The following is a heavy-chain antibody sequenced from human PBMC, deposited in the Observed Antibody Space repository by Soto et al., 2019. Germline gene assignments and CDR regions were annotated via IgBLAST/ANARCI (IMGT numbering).Heavy chain of an antibody. D-gene: IGHD2-8*01. CDR1: GDSVSTNSAT. CDR2: TYYRSKWYN. V-gene: IGHV6-1*01. CDR3: ARLIGNSWLDS. Sequence: SQTLSLTCAISGDSVSTNSATWDWISQSPSRGLEWLGRTYYRSKWYNDYAVSVEGRITINPDTSNNQVSLQLNSVTPDDTAVYYCARLIGNSWLDSWGQGTLVTVSS. J-gene: IGHJ5*01.